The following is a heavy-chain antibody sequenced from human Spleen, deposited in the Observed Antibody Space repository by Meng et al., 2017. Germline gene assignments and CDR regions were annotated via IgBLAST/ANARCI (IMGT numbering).Heavy chain of an antibody. CDR3: ARGGRSGWTRRYFDL. J-gene: IGHJ2*01. CDR2: IYHSGST. Sequence: QVRVQDSGPGVVKPPGALSLTCAVSGGSISSSNWWSWVRQPPGKGLEWIGEIYHSGSTNYNPSLKSRVTISVDKSKNQFSLKLSSVTAADTAVYYCARGGRSGWTRRYFDLWGRGTLVTVSS. V-gene: IGHV4-4*03. D-gene: IGHD6-19*01. CDR1: GGSISSSNW.